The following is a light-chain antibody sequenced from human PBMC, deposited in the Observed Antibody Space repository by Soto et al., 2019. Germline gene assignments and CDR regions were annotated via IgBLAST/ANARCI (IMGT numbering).Light chain of an antibody. CDR3: QQYGSSPLT. CDR1: QSVRSNY. Sequence: EIVLTQSPGTLSLSPGESATLSCRASQSVRSNYLAWYQQKPGQAPRLLIYGASSRATGIPDRFSGSGSGTDFTLTISRLEPEDFAVYYCQQYGSSPLTFGGGTKVEIK. V-gene: IGKV3-20*01. J-gene: IGKJ4*01. CDR2: GAS.